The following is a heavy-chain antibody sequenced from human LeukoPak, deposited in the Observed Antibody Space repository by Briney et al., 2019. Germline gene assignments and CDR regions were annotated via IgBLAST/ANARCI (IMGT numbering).Heavy chain of an antibody. D-gene: IGHD3-10*01. CDR1: GFTFSSYG. J-gene: IGHJ4*02. Sequence: GGCLRLSCAASGFTFSSYGMHWVRQAPGKGLEWVSATSGSGGSTYYADSVKGRFTISRDSSKNTLYLQMNSLRAEDTAVYYCAKLSVWDGSGSYDYWGQGTLVTASS. CDR3: AKLSVWDGSGSYDY. V-gene: IGHV3-23*01. CDR2: TSGSGGST.